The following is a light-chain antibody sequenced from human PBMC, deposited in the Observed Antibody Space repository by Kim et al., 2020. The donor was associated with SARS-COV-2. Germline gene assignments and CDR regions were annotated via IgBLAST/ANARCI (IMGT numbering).Light chain of an antibody. Sequence: AAVGDRVTITCRASQSISTWLAWYQQKPGKAPKLLIYKTSSLQSGVPSRFSGSGSGTEFTLTVSSLQPDDLATYYCQQYNSYPLTFGQGTKVDIK. CDR1: QSISTW. CDR2: KTS. CDR3: QQYNSYPLT. V-gene: IGKV1-5*03. J-gene: IGKJ1*01.